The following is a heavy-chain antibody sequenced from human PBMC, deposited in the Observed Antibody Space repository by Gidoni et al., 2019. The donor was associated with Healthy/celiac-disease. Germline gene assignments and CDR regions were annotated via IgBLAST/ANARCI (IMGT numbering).Heavy chain of an antibody. Sequence: EVQLVESGGGLVKPGGSLRLSCSASGFTFSNAWMSWVCQAPGKGLEWVGRIKSKTDGGTTDYAAPVKGRFTISRDDSKNTLYLQMNSLKTEDTAVYYCTIVYDFWDDAFDIWGQGTMVTVSS. D-gene: IGHD3-3*01. CDR2: IKSKTDGGTT. V-gene: IGHV3-15*01. CDR3: TIVYDFWDDAFDI. J-gene: IGHJ3*02. CDR1: GFTFSNAW.